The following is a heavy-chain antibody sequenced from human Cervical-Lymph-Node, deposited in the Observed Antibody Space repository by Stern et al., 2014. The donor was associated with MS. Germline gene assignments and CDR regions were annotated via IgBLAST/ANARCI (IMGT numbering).Heavy chain of an antibody. Sequence: VQLVESGAEVKKPGSSVKVSCKASGGTFSSYAITWVRPAPGQGLEWIGGIIPIFGITNYAQKFQGRVTITADESTSTAYMELSSLRSEDTAVYYCARDGAYCGGDCYPGMDVWGQGTTVTVSS. CDR2: IIPIFGIT. CDR1: GGTFSSYA. D-gene: IGHD2-21*02. J-gene: IGHJ6*02. V-gene: IGHV1-69*01. CDR3: ARDGAYCGGDCYPGMDV.